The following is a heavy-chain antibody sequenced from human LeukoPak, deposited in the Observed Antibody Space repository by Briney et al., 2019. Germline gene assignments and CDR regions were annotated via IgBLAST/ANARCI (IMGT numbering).Heavy chain of an antibody. CDR1: GFTFSSYS. D-gene: IGHD6-13*01. V-gene: IGHV3-21*01. CDR2: ISSSSSYI. J-gene: IGHJ4*02. Sequence: GGSLRLSCAASGFTFSSYSMNWVRQAPGKGLEWVSSISSSSSYIYYADSVKGRFTISRDNAKNSLYLQMNSLRAEDTAVYYCARDAEYSSSWLYYFDYWGQGTLVTVSS. CDR3: ARDAEYSSSWLYYFDY.